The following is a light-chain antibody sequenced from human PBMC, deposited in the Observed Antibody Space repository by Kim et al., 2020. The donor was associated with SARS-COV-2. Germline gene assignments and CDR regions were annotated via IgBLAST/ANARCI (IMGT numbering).Light chain of an antibody. J-gene: IGKJ5*01. V-gene: IGKV1-17*01. Sequence: AAVGDRITITCRASHDIRNDLGWYQQHPGRAPNRLIYGASSLQSGVPSTFSGSGSGAKFTLTTSSMQPEDFATYFCLQHNTCPITFGQGTRVEIK. CDR3: LQHNTCPIT. CDR2: GAS. CDR1: HDIRND.